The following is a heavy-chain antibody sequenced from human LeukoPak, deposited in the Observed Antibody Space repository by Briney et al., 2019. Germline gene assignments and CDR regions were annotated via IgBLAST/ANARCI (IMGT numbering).Heavy chain of an antibody. Sequence: GGSLRLSCAASGITASGVAFRTSDMHWVRQAPGKELEWVAFLRYDGTKKYNADSVKGRFTISRDDAQDTLYLQMSSLRFDDTAVYYCAKHLGTHLQPWGQGTLVTVSS. CDR1: GITASGVAFRTSD. CDR3: AKHLGTHLQP. V-gene: IGHV3-30*02. J-gene: IGHJ1*01. CDR2: LRYDGTKK. D-gene: IGHD1-1*01.